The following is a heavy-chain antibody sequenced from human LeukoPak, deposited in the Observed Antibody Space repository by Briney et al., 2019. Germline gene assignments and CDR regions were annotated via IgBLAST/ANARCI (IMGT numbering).Heavy chain of an antibody. Sequence: GRSLRLSCAASGFTFSSYGMHWVRQAPGKGLEWVAVISYDGSNKYYADSVKGRFTISRDNSKNTLYLQMNSLRAEDTAVYYCAKEFYDSSGYYYVFSWFDPWGQGTLVTVSS. CDR2: ISYDGSNK. J-gene: IGHJ5*02. CDR3: AKEFYDSSGYYYVFSWFDP. D-gene: IGHD3-22*01. CDR1: GFTFSSYG. V-gene: IGHV3-30*18.